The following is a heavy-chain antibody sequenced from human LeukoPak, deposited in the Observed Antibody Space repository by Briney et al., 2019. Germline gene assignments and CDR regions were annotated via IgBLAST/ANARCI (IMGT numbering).Heavy chain of an antibody. D-gene: IGHD1-26*01. CDR3: ARLSSGSYYND. J-gene: IGHJ4*02. V-gene: IGHV4-59*08. CDR2: ISHSGST. CDR1: GGSISSYY. Sequence: SETLSLTCTVSGGSISSYYWNWIRQPPGKGLEWIGYISHSGSTDYKSSLKSRVTISGDTSKNQFSLRLSSVTAADPAVYYCARLSSGSYYNDWGQGTLVTVSS.